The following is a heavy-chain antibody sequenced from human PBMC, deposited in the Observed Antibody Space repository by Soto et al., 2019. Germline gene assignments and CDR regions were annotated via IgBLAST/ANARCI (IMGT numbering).Heavy chain of an antibody. J-gene: IGHJ5*02. CDR1: GGTFSSYA. CDR3: ASAEGAVRYYYDSSGYPKWFDP. CDR2: IIPIFGTA. D-gene: IGHD3-22*01. Sequence: SVKVSCKASGGTFSSYAISWVRQAPGQGLEWMGGIIPIFGTANYAQKFQGRVTITADESTSTAYMELSSLRSEDTAVYYCASAEGAVRYYYDSSGYPKWFDPWGQGTLVTVSS. V-gene: IGHV1-69*13.